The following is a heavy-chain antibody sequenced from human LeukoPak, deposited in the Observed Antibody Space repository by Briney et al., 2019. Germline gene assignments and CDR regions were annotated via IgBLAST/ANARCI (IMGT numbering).Heavy chain of an antibody. J-gene: IGHJ4*02. CDR3: ATTLCGGDCYSLDY. CDR1: GFTFSSYE. CDR2: ISSSGSTI. V-gene: IGHV3-48*03. Sequence: GGSLRLSCAASGFTFSSYEMNWVRQAPGKGLEWVSYISSSGSTIYYADSVKGRFTISRDNSKNTLYLQMNSLRAEDTAVYYCATTLCGGDCYSLDYWGQGTLVTVSS. D-gene: IGHD2-21*02.